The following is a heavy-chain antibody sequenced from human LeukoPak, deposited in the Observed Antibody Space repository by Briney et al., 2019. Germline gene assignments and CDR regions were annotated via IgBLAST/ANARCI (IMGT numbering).Heavy chain of an antibody. J-gene: IGHJ4*02. CDR2: INSQSNYI. CDR1: GFTFSSYW. V-gene: IGHV3-21*01. D-gene: IGHD5-12*01. CDR3: AREDLYTGYQVIDY. Sequence: GGSLRLSCAASGFTFSSYWMHWVRQTPGKGLEWVSSINSQSNYIFYSDSVKGRFTISRDNAKNSLYLQMNSLRVEDTALYFCAREDLYTGYQVIDYWGQGTLVTVSS.